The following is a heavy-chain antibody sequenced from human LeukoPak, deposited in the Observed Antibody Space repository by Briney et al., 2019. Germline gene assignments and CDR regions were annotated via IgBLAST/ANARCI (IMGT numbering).Heavy chain of an antibody. CDR2: VYPDNSKT. CDR1: GYTFTIYW. D-gene: IGHD1-26*01. CDR3: TRLSGGSALRNDAFHI. V-gene: IGHV5-51*01. Sequence: GESLKISCTASGYTFTIYWIAWVRQMPDKGLEWMGIVYPDNSKTIYSPSFQGQVTISADKSINTAYLQWSTLKASDTAIYYCTRLSGGSALRNDAFHIWGQGTMVTVSS. J-gene: IGHJ3*02.